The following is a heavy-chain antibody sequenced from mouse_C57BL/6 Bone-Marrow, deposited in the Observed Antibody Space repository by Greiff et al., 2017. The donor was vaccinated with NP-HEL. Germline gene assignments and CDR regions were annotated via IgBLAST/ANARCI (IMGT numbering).Heavy chain of an antibody. CDR2: IDPENGDT. D-gene: IGHD2-4*01. CDR1: GFNIKDDY. V-gene: IGHV14-4*01. CDR3: TLYDYEDYFDY. J-gene: IGHJ2*01. Sequence: VQLKQSGAELVRPGASVKLSCTASGFNIKDDYMHWVKQRPEQGLEWIGWIDPENGDTEYASKFQGKATITADTSSNTAYLQLSSLTSEDTAVYYCTLYDYEDYFDYRGQGTTLTVSS.